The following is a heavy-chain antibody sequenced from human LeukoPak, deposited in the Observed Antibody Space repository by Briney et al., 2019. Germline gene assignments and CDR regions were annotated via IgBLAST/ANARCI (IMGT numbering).Heavy chain of an antibody. J-gene: IGHJ6*02. CDR3: ANHWGSYYYGMDV. CDR2: IKQDGSEK. D-gene: IGHD7-27*01. CDR1: GFTFHNYR. Sequence: GGSLRRSCAASGFTFHNYRMSWVRQAPGKGLEWVAIIKQDGSEKYYVDSVKGRFTISRDNAKNSLYLQMNSLRAEDTAVYYCANHWGSYYYGMDVWGQGTTVAVSS. V-gene: IGHV3-7*01.